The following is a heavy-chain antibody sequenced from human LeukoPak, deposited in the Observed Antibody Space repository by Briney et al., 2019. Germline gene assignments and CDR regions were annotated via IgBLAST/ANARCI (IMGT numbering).Heavy chain of an antibody. Sequence: SETLSLTCAVYGGSFNDYYWSWIRQPPGKGLEWIGEINHSGSTNYNPSLKSRVTISVDTSKNQFSLKLTSVTVADTAVYYCARQPQSGWELLAAFDIWGQGTMVTVSS. CDR1: GGSFNDYY. V-gene: IGHV4-34*01. CDR2: INHSGST. D-gene: IGHD1-26*01. J-gene: IGHJ3*02. CDR3: ARQPQSGWELLAAFDI.